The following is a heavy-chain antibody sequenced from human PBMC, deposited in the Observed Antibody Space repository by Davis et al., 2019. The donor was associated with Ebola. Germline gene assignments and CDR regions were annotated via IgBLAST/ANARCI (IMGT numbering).Heavy chain of an antibody. CDR1: GGPFSDYY. CDR3: ARSPPLSDIVLMVYAILDAFDI. J-gene: IGHJ3*02. Sequence: MPSETLSLTCAVYGGPFSDYYWGWIRQPPGKGLEWIGSIYYSGSTYYNPSLKSRVTISVDTSKNQFSLKLSSVTAADTAVYYCARSPPLSDIVLMVYAILDAFDIWGQGTMVTVSS. D-gene: IGHD2-8*01. V-gene: IGHV4-34*01. CDR2: IYYSGST.